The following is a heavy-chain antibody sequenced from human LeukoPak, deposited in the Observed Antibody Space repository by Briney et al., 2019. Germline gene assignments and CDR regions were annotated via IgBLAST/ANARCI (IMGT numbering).Heavy chain of an antibody. CDR3: ARHSYDSSGYLLDY. Sequence: GESLKISCKGSGYSFTSYLIGWVRQMPGKGLEWMGIIYPGDSDTRYRPSFQGKVTISADKSISTAYLQWSSLKASDTAMYYCARHSYDSSGYLLDYWGQGTLVTVSS. D-gene: IGHD3-22*01. V-gene: IGHV5-51*01. J-gene: IGHJ4*02. CDR2: IYPGDSDT. CDR1: GYSFTSYL.